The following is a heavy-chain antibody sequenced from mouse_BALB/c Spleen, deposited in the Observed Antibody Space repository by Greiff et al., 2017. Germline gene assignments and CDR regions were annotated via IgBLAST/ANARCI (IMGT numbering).Heavy chain of an antibody. V-gene: IGHV5-6-3*01. CDR1: GFTFSSYG. D-gene: IGHD2-3*01. Sequence: EVHLVESGGGLVQPGGSLKLSCAASGFTFSSYGMSWVRQTPDKRLELVATINSNGGSTYYPDSVKGRFTISRDNAKNTLYLQMSSLKSEDTAMYYCARDGYYGYYAMDYWGQGTSVTVSS. CDR3: ARDGYYGYYAMDY. CDR2: INSNGGST. J-gene: IGHJ4*01.